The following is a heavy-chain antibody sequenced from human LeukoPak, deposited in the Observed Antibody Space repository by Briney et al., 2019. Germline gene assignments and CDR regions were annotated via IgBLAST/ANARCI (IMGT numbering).Heavy chain of an antibody. CDR1: GLTFSTSG. CDR2: IGPTDSDR. CDR3: ATETNGRHYDY. Sequence: GGSLRLSCTASGLTFSTSGFNWVRQAPGKGLEWVASIGPTDSDRYHADSIKGRFTISRDNAINFLYLQMNSLRAEDTAVYYCATETNGRHYDYWGQGTLLTVSS. D-gene: IGHD1-14*01. J-gene: IGHJ4*02. V-gene: IGHV3-21*06.